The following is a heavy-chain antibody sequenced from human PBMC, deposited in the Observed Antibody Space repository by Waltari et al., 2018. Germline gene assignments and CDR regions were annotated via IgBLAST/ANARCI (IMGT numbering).Heavy chain of an antibody. CDR2: MIPILGIA. V-gene: IGHV1-69*04. D-gene: IGHD6-13*01. CDR3: ARDIVYTAAAGTNYYYYMDV. Sequence: QVQLVQSGAEVKKPGSSVKVSCKASGGTFSSYAISWVRQAPGPGLEWMGGMIPILGIANYAQKFQGRVTITADESTSTAYMELSSLRSEDTAVYYCARDIVYTAAAGTNYYYYMDVWGKGTTVTVSS. J-gene: IGHJ6*03. CDR1: GGTFSSYA.